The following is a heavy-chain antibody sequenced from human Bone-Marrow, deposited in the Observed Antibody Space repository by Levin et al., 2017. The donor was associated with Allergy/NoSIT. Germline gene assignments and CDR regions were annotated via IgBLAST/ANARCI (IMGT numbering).Heavy chain of an antibody. CDR2: SNHDRDM. V-gene: IGHV4-34*01. J-gene: IGHJ4*02. D-gene: IGHD4-17*01. CDR1: GGSFSGYY. Sequence: SETLSLTCAVSGGSFSGYYWTWIRQPPGKGLEWIGESNHDRDMYYNPSFKSRATMSVDTSMNHFSLMLTSVTAADTAVYYCARGLPHAYGDPLDYWGQGTLVTVSS. CDR3: ARGLPHAYGDPLDY.